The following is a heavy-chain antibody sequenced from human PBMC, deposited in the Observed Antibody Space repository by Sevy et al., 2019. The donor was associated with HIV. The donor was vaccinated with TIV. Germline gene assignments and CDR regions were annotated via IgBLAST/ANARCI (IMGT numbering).Heavy chain of an antibody. CDR3: AKDTLLHYYDSSGYYALIDY. V-gene: IGHV3-23*01. Sequence: GGSLRLSCAASGFTFSSYAMSWVRQAPGKGLEWVSAISGSGGSTYYEDSVKGRFNISRDNSKNTLYLQMNSLRAEETAVYYCAKDTLLHYYDSSGYYALIDYWGQGTMVTVSS. J-gene: IGHJ4*02. CDR2: ISGSGGST. D-gene: IGHD3-22*01. CDR1: GFTFSSYA.